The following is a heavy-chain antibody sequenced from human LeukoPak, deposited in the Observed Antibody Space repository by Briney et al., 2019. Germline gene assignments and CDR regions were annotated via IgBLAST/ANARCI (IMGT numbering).Heavy chain of an antibody. CDR1: GYRFTSYW. V-gene: IGHV5-51*01. D-gene: IGHD1-26*01. CDR3: VRQPGKEAREDDGFDI. Sequence: GESLKISCKGSGYRFTSYWIGWVRQMPGKGLDWMGIIYPGYSDSRYSPSFQGQVTISADKSISTAYLQWSSLKASDTAIYYCVRQPGKEAREDDGFDIWGQGTMVTVSS. J-gene: IGHJ3*02. CDR2: IYPGYSDS.